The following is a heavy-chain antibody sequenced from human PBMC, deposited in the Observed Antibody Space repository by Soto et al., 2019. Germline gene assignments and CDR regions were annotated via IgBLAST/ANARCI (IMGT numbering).Heavy chain of an antibody. CDR3: ARDENGSYNWFDP. CDR2: IYHSGST. Sequence: SETLSLTCAVSSGSISSSNSWSWVRQPPGKGLEWIGEIYHSGSTNYNPSLKSRVTISVDKSKNQFSLKLSSVTAADTAVYYCARDENGSYNWFDPWGQGTLVTVSS. V-gene: IGHV4-4*02. D-gene: IGHD3-10*01. J-gene: IGHJ5*02. CDR1: SGSISSSNS.